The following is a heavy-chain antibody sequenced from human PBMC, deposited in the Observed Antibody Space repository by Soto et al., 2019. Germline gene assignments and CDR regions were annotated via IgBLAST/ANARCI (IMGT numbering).Heavy chain of an antibody. CDR1: GGSISSYY. Sequence: SFTCTVSGGSISSYYWSWIRQPPGKGLEWIGYMYYSGSTNYNPSLKSRVTISVDTSKNQFSLKLSSVTAADTAVYYCGGKNYDSSGYFDYWGQGTLVTVSS. CDR2: MYYSGST. J-gene: IGHJ4*02. D-gene: IGHD3-22*01. CDR3: GGKNYDSSGYFDY. V-gene: IGHV4-59*01.